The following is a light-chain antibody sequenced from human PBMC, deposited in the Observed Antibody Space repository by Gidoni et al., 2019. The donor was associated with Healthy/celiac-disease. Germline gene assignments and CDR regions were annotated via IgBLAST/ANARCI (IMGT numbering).Light chain of an antibody. CDR1: QSLLHSNGYNY. CDR3: MQALQTPLT. Sequence: DIVMSPSPLSLPVTPGEPASLSSRSSQSLLHSNGYNYFDWYLQKPGQSPQLLIYFGSNRASGFPDRFSGSGSGTDFTLKISRVEAEDVGVYYCMQALQTPLTFGGGTKVEIK. V-gene: IGKV2-28*01. CDR2: FGS. J-gene: IGKJ4*02.